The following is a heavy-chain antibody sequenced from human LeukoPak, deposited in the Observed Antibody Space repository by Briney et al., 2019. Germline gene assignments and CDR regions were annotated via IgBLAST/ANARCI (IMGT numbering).Heavy chain of an antibody. J-gene: IGHJ3*02. Sequence: GGALRLSCAASGFTFSSYGMSWVRQAPGKGLEWVSAISGSGGSTYYADSVKGRFTISRDNSKNTLYLQMNSLRAEDTAVYYCAKTRRDGYNWHAFDIWGQGTMVTVSS. D-gene: IGHD5-24*01. CDR2: ISGSGGST. V-gene: IGHV3-23*01. CDR3: AKTRRDGYNWHAFDI. CDR1: GFTFSSYG.